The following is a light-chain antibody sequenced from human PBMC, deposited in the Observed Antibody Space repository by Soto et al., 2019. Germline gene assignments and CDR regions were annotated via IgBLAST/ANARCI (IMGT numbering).Light chain of an antibody. CDR3: QQRSNWPPIT. J-gene: IGKJ5*01. Sequence: IVLTHSPGTLSLSPVERATLSFMAIQSVSSSYLAWYQQKPGQAPRLLIYGASSRATGIPDRFSGSGSATDFTLTISSLEPEDFAVYYCQQRSNWPPITFGQGTRLEIK. CDR1: QSVSSSY. V-gene: IGKV3D-20*02. CDR2: GAS.